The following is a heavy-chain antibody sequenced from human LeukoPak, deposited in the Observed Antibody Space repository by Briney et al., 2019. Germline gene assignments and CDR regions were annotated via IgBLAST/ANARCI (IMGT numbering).Heavy chain of an antibody. CDR1: GGSISSYY. J-gene: IGHJ4*02. D-gene: IGHD3-3*01. Sequence: SETLSLTCTVSGGSISSYYWSWIRQPPGKGLEWIGYIYYSGSTNYNPSLKSRVTISVDTSKNQFSLKLTSVTVADTAVYYCAGAIQDDFWSGYHFDYWGQGTLVTVSS. CDR3: AGAIQDDFWSGYHFDY. CDR2: IYYSGST. V-gene: IGHV4-59*01.